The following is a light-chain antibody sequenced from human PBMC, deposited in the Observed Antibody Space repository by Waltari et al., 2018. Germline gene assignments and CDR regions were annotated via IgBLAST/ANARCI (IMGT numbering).Light chain of an antibody. CDR3: QQNHSTPLT. CDR1: ESISRY. V-gene: IGKV1-39*01. Sequence: DIQMTQSPSSLSASVGDGVTITCRASESISRYLKWYQQKTGKAPKLLIYDASSRQSGDLSRFSGSGSGTDFTLTISSLQPEDFAAYYCQQNHSTPLTFGGGTKVEIK. J-gene: IGKJ4*02. CDR2: DAS.